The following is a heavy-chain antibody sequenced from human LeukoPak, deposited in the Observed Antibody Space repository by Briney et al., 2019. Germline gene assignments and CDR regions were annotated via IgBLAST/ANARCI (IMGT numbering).Heavy chain of an antibody. CDR3: AELGITMIGGV. Sequence: GGSLRLSCAASGFTFSSYAMSWVRQAPGKGLEWVSAISGSGGSTYYADSVKGRFTISRDNAKNSLYLQMNSLRAEDTAVCYCAELGITMIGGVWGKGTTVTISS. CDR1: GFTFSSYA. J-gene: IGHJ6*04. CDR2: ISGSGGST. D-gene: IGHD3-10*02. V-gene: IGHV3-23*01.